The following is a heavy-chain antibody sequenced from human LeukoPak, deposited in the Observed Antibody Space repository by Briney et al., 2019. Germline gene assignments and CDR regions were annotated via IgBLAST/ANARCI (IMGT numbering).Heavy chain of an antibody. CDR1: GGPFSGYY. CDR3: ARVWDYDFWSGYYAFDY. J-gene: IGHJ4*02. D-gene: IGHD3-3*01. V-gene: IGHV4-34*01. CDR2: INHSGST. Sequence: PSETLSLTCAVYGGPFSGYYWSWIRQPPGKGLEWIGEINHSGSTNYNPSLKSRVTISVDTSKNQFSLKLSSVTAADTAVYYCARVWDYDFWSGYYAFDYWGQGTLVTVSS.